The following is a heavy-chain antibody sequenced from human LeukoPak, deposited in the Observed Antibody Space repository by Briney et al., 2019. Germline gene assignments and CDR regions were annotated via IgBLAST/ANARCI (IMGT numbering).Heavy chain of an antibody. CDR1: GGSISSSGYY. J-gene: IGHJ4*02. Sequence: SETLSLTCNVSGGSISSSGYYWGWIRQPPGKGLEWIGSIYHSGRTCYNPSLKSRVTMFVDTSKNQFSLKLSSVTAAETAVYYCARQEGATDYWGQGTLVTVSS. CDR2: IYHSGRT. V-gene: IGHV4-39*01. D-gene: IGHD1-26*01. CDR3: ARQEGATDY.